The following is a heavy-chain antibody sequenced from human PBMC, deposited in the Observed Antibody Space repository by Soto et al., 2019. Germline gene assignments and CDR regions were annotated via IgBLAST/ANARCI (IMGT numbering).Heavy chain of an antibody. CDR2: IYPGDSDT. Sequence: GESLKISCKGSGYSFTSYWIGWVRQMPGKGLEWMGIIYPGDSDTRYSPSFQGQVTISADKSISTAYLQWSSLKASDTAMYYCARHYCSSTSCYPVYYYYYGMDVWGQGTAVTVSS. CDR3: ARHYCSSTSCYPVYYYYYGMDV. V-gene: IGHV5-51*01. J-gene: IGHJ6*02. CDR1: GYSFTSYW. D-gene: IGHD2-2*01.